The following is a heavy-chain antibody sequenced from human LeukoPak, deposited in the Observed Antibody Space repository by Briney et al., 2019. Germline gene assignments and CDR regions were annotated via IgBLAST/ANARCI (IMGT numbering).Heavy chain of an antibody. V-gene: IGHV3-33*01. D-gene: IGHD6-6*01. Sequence: PGGSLRLSCAASGFTFSSYGMHWVRQAPGKGLEWVAVIWYDGSNKYYADSVKGRFTISGDNSKNTLYLQMNSLRAEDTAVYYCARDGSIAAPGYYYYYVDVWGKGTTVAVSS. CDR3: ARDGSIAAPGYYYYYVDV. CDR1: GFTFSSYG. CDR2: IWYDGSNK. J-gene: IGHJ6*03.